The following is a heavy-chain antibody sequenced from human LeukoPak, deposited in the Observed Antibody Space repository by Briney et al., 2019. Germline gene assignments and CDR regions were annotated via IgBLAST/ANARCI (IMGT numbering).Heavy chain of an antibody. J-gene: IGHJ6*02. V-gene: IGHV3-23*01. Sequence: PGGSLRLSCEASTFTFSKYAMTWVRQAPGGGLQWVSAISGDGAKTYYADSVKGRFTISRDNSKNTLYLQMNSLRADDTAKYSCAREGAKPLGMDVWGQGTTVTVSS. CDR3: AREGAKPLGMDV. CDR1: TFTFSKYA. CDR2: ISGDGAKT.